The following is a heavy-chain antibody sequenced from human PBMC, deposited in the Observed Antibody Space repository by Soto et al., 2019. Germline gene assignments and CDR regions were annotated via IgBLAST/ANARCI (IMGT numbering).Heavy chain of an antibody. V-gene: IGHV3-23*01. CDR1: GFTFSSYS. CDR2: VGGGGDNI. D-gene: IGHD3-10*01. CDR3: AKRDSGSGRSPPLINY. Sequence: GGSLRLSCAASGFTFSSYSMNWVRQAPGKGLQWVATVGGGGDNIFYADSVKGRFTISRDDSQNMVFPQMNSLRPEDTAVYFCAKRDSGSGRSPPLINYWGQGTLVTVSS. J-gene: IGHJ4*02.